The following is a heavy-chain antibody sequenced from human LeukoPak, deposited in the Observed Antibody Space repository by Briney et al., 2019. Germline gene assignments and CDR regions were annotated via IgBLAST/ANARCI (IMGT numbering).Heavy chain of an antibody. J-gene: IGHJ4*02. CDR2: ISDTGEST. V-gene: IGHV3-23*01. Sequence: PGGSLRLSCAASGFTFSRYDMSRVRQAPGKGLEWVSGISDTGESTYYVDSVKGRFTISRDNSKNTLYLQMNSLRAGDTAVYHCAKERTETTAYFDYWGQGTLVTVSS. D-gene: IGHD4-17*01. CDR3: AKERTETTAYFDY. CDR1: GFTFSRYD.